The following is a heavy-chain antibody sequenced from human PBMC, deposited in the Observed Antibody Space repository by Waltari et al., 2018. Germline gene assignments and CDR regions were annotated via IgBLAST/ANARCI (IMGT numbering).Heavy chain of an antibody. J-gene: IGHJ6*02. CDR3: ARGGYSYGYGMDV. CDR1: GYSFSDHH. Sequence: QVQLVQSGAEVKNLGASVRVSCQASGYSFSDHHLPWARQAPGQGLEWVGWISPNNGDTNYAQRFQGWVTMTSDSSISTAYMELNRLRSDDTAVYYCARGGYSYGYGMDVWGQGTTVIVSS. V-gene: IGHV1-2*04. CDR2: ISPNNGDT. D-gene: IGHD5-12*01.